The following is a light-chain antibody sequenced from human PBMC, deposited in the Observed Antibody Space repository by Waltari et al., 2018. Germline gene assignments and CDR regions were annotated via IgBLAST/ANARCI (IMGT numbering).Light chain of an antibody. CDR1: NIESKS. V-gene: IGLV3-21*04. J-gene: IGLJ1*01. Sequence: SYVLTQPPSVSVAPGKTASITCGGNNIESKSVHWYQQKPGQAPILVISYDSDRPSGIHERFSGSNSGNTATLTISRVEAGDEADYYCQVWDANNEPGVFGTGTEVTVL. CDR3: QVWDANNEPGV. CDR2: YDS.